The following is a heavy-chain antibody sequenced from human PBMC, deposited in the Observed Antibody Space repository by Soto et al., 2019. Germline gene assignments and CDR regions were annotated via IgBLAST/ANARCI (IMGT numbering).Heavy chain of an antibody. CDR3: ARAGPKMSPLFYDSRGSPDFQFDP. J-gene: IGHJ5*02. V-gene: IGHV4-59*01. CDR1: GGSISSYY. D-gene: IGHD3-22*01. CDR2: IYYSGST. Sequence: SETLSLTCTVSGGSISSYYWSWIRQPPGKGLEWIGYIYYSGSTNYNPSLKSRVTISVDTSKNQFSLKLSSVTAADTAVYYCARAGPKMSPLFYDSRGSPDFQFDPWGQGTLVSVSS.